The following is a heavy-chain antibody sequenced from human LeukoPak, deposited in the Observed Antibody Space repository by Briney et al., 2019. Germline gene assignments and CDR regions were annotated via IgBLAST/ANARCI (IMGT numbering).Heavy chain of an antibody. V-gene: IGHV3-30*02. CDR2: IRYDGSNK. CDR3: AKEDGGRYPGKVDY. Sequence: GGSLRLSCAASGFTFSSYGMHWVRQAPGKGLEWVAFIRYDGSNKYYADSVKGRFTISRDNSKNTLYLQMNSLRAEDTAVYYCAKEDGGRYPGKVDYWGQGTLVTVSS. CDR1: GFTFSSYG. D-gene: IGHD1-26*01. J-gene: IGHJ4*02.